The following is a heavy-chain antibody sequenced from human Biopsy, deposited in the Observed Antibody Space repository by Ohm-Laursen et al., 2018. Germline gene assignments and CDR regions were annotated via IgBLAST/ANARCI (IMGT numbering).Heavy chain of an antibody. J-gene: IGHJ4*02. Sequence: SSVKVSCKASGYTFTGYYLHWVRQAPGQGLEWMGWINPKSGGTHYLEKFRGRVTMTRDTSISTAYMEVSSLRSDDTAVYYGAIDGNDFLTDYLKIDQWGQGTLVTVSS. V-gene: IGHV1-2*02. CDR2: INPKSGGT. CDR3: AIDGNDFLTDYLKIDQ. D-gene: IGHD3-9*01. CDR1: GYTFTGYY.